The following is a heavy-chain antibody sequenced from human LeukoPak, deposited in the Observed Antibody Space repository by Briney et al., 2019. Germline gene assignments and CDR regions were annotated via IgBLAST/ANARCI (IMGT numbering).Heavy chain of an antibody. CDR2: ISGSGATI. V-gene: IGHV3-11*04. J-gene: IGHJ5*02. Sequence: GGSLRLSCAASGFTFSNAWMSWIRQAPGKGLEWVSYISGSGATIYYADSVKGRFTISRDNAKNSLYLQMNSLRAEDTAVYYCARGKRRFDPWGQGTLVIVSS. CDR3: ARGKRRFDP. D-gene: IGHD1-1*01. CDR1: GFTFSNAW.